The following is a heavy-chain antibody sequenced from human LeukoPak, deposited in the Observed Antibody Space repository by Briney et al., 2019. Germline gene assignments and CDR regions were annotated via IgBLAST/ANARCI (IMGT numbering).Heavy chain of an antibody. D-gene: IGHD3-9*01. V-gene: IGHV4-30-2*01. Sequence: PSEALSLTCTVSGGSISSGGYYWSWIRQPPGKGLEWIGYIYHSGSTYYNPSLKSRVTISVDTSKNQFSLKLSSVTAADTAVYYCASRPSHYDILTGSPIYYMDVWGKGTTVTVPS. CDR3: ASRPSHYDILTGSPIYYMDV. CDR2: IYHSGST. J-gene: IGHJ6*03. CDR1: GGSISSGGYY.